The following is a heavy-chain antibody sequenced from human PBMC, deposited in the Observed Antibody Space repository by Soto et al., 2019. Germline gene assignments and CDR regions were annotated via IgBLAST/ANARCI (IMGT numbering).Heavy chain of an antibody. D-gene: IGHD3-10*01. CDR2: ISGSTGKT. V-gene: IGHV3-23*01. Sequence: PGGSLRLSCAASGFTFRTYAMSWVRQAPGKGLEWVSVISGSTGKTYYADSVKGRFTISRDNSKNTLSLQMNSLRGEDTAVYFCAKNRGSGSPYHYNMEVWGQGTMVTVSS. J-gene: IGHJ6*02. CDR3: AKNRGSGSPYHYNMEV. CDR1: GFTFRTYA.